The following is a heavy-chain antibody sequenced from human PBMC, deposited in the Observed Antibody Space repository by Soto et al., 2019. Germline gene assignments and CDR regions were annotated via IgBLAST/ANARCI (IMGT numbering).Heavy chain of an antibody. CDR2: IYSSGTI. CDR1: GGSLNSSRYV. Sequence: SETLSLTCSVSGGSLNSSRYVWGWCRQPPRKWLELIASIYSSGTIYYIPFLRSGVTITVDTSKTQFSLKPSSGTAADTSVFSCARHYSSGPRDWFDTWGQGTLVTVSS. CDR3: ARHYSSGPRDWFDT. D-gene: IGHD6-19*01. J-gene: IGHJ5*02. V-gene: IGHV4-39*01.